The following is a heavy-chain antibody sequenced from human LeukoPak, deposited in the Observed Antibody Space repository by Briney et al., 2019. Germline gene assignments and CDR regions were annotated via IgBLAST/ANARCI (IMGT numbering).Heavy chain of an antibody. Sequence: GGSLRLSCAASGFTFSSYSMNWVRQAPGKGLEWVSAISGSGGSTYYADSVKGRFTISRDNSKNTLYLQMNSLRAEDTAVYYCARERATYYYGSGSYSYFDYWGQGTLVTVSS. CDR3: ARERATYYYGSGSYSYFDY. D-gene: IGHD3-10*01. CDR1: GFTFSSYS. CDR2: ISGSGGST. V-gene: IGHV3-23*01. J-gene: IGHJ4*02.